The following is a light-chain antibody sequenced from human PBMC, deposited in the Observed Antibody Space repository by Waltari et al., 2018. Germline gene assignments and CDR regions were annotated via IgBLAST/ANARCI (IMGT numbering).Light chain of an antibody. V-gene: IGLV2-14*01. CDR2: DAS. Sequence: QSALTQPASVSGSPGQSITISCSGTSSDISGYNSVSWYQQYPDKAPQVMIYDASKRPSEVANRFSGSNSGNTASRTISGLQAEDESDYYCSSYTTTNSWVFGGGTKLTVL. CDR1: SSDISGYNS. CDR3: SSYTTTNSWV. J-gene: IGLJ3*02.